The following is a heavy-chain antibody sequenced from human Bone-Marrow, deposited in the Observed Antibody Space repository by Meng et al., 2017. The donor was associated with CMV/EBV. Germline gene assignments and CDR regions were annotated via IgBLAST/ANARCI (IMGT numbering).Heavy chain of an antibody. CDR2: ISSSSSTI. V-gene: IGHV3-48*04. CDR1: GFTFSSYS. D-gene: IGHD1-26*01. Sequence: GESLKISCAASGFTFSSYSMNWVRQAPGKGLEWVSYISSSSSTIYYADSVKGRFTISRDNAKNSLYLQMNSLRAEDTAVYYCARAWELLPLGYYYGMDVWGQGTTVTVSS. J-gene: IGHJ6*02. CDR3: ARAWELLPLGYYYGMDV.